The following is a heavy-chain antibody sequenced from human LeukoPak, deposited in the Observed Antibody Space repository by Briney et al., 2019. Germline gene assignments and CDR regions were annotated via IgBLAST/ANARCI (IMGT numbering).Heavy chain of an antibody. D-gene: IGHD1-7*01. CDR2: IRHDGSNK. Sequence: PGGSLRLSCAASGFTFSSYGMHWVRQAPGKGLAWVTFIRHDGSNKYYADSAKGRFTISRDNSKNTLYLQMNRLRAEDTAVYYCVKGSKLLLFTRDYNMDVWGKGTTVTISS. CDR3: VKGSKLLLFTRDYNMDV. J-gene: IGHJ6*03. CDR1: GFTFSSYG. V-gene: IGHV3-30*02.